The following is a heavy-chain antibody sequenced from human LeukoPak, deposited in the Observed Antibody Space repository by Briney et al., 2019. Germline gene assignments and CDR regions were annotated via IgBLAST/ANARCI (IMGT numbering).Heavy chain of an antibody. J-gene: IGHJ3*02. CDR1: GYSFTSYW. Sequence: LGESLKISCKGSGYSFTSYWIGWVRQMPGKGLEWMGIIYPGDSDTRYSPSFQGQVTISADKSISTAYLQWSSLKASDTAMYYCARNIVGANDAFDIWGQGTMVTVSS. D-gene: IGHD1-26*01. V-gene: IGHV5-51*01. CDR2: IYPGDSDT. CDR3: ARNIVGANDAFDI.